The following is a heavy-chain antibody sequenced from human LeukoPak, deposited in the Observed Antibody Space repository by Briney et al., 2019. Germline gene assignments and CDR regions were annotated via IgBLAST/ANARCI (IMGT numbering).Heavy chain of an antibody. CDR2: ISAYNGNT. CDR3: ARGVAVAGTGTFFDP. V-gene: IGHV1-18*01. D-gene: IGHD6-19*01. CDR1: GYTFTSYG. J-gene: IGHJ5*02. Sequence: VASVKVSCKASGYTFTSYGISWVRQAPGQGLEWMGWISAYNGNTNYAQKLQGRVTMTTDTSTSTAYMELRSLRSDDTAVYYCARGVAVAGTGTFFDPWGQGTLVTVSS.